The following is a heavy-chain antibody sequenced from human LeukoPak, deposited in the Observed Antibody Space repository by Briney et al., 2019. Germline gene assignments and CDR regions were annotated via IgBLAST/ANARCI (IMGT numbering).Heavy chain of an antibody. D-gene: IGHD2-2*01. CDR3: ARHYRCSSTSCSPGAFDM. CDR2: ISSSSSYI. V-gene: IGHV3-21*04. Sequence: GGSVRLSCAASGFTFSSYSMTWVRWAPGKGLEWVSSISSSSSYIYYADSVKGRLTISRDNSKNTLYLQINSLTAEDTGVYYSARHYRCSSTSCSPGAFDMGGQGRIVTVYS. CDR1: GFTFSSYS. J-gene: IGHJ3*02.